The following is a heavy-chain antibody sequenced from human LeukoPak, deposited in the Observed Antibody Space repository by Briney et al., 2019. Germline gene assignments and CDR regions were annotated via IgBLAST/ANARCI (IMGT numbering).Heavy chain of an antibody. D-gene: IGHD4-17*01. Sequence: SQTLSLTCAISGDSVSSNSAAWNWIRQSPSRGLEWLGRTYYRSNWFNDFALSVKSRITINPGTSKNQFSLQLNSVTPEDTAVYYCAKNYGDSNWFDPWGQGTLVTVSS. CDR3: AKNYGDSNWFDP. CDR1: GDSVSSNSAA. V-gene: IGHV6-1*01. CDR2: TYYRSNWFN. J-gene: IGHJ5*02.